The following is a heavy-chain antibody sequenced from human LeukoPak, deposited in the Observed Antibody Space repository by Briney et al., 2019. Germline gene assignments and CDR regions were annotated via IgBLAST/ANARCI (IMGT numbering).Heavy chain of an antibody. CDR3: ARGKSSSWYFRY. CDR1: GSTFSSYS. D-gene: IGHD6-13*01. J-gene: IGHJ4*02. CDR2: ISSSSSTI. V-gene: IGHV3-48*01. Sequence: GGSLRLSCAASGSTFSSYSMNWVRQAPGKGLEWVSYISSSSSTIYYAGSVKGRFTISRDNAKNSLYLQMNSLRAEDTAVYYCARGKSSSWYFRYWGQGTLVTVSS.